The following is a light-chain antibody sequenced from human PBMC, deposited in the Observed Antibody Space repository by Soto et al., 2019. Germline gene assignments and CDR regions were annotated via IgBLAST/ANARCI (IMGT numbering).Light chain of an antibody. V-gene: IGLV2-14*01. J-gene: IGLJ1*01. CDR1: SSDVGGYNY. CDR2: DVS. CDR3: SSYTSSSTPYV. Sequence: QSALTQPASVSGSPGQSITISCTGTSSDVGGYNYVSWYQQHPGKAPKLMIYDVSSRPSGVCNRFSGAKSGNTASLTISGLQTEDEADYYCSSYTSSSTPYVFGAGTKLTVL.